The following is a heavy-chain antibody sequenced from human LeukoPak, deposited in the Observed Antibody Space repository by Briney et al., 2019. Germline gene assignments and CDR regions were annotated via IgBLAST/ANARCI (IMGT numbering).Heavy chain of an antibody. V-gene: IGHV1-2*02. CDR3: AREFDYMGDY. D-gene: IGHD4-11*01. CDR2: INLNSGGT. J-gene: IGHJ4*02. Sequence: ASVKVSCKASGYTFTGYYIHWVRQAPGQELEWMGWINLNSGGTNYAQKFQGRVAMTRDTSISTAYMELSRLRSDDTTVYYCAREFDYMGDYWGQGTLVTVSS. CDR1: GYTFTGYY.